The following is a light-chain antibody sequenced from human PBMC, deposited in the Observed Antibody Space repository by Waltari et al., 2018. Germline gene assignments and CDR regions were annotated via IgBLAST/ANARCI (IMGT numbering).Light chain of an antibody. J-gene: IGLJ1*01. V-gene: IGLV2-14*01. CDR2: EVS. CDR1: SSDVGGYNY. Sequence: QSALTQPASVSGSPGQSITIPCTGTSSDVGGYNYASWYQQHPGKAPKLMIYEVSNRPSGVSNRFSGSKSGNTASLTISGLQAEDEADYYCSSYTSSSTLGVFGTGTKVTVL. CDR3: SSYTSSSTLGV.